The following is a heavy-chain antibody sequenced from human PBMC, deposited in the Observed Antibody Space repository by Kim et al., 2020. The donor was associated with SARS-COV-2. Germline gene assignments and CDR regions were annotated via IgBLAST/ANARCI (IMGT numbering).Heavy chain of an antibody. Sequence: SETLSLTCAVSGGSISSSNWWSWVRQPPGKGLEWIGEIYHSGSTNYNPSLKSRVTISVDKSKNQFSLKLSSVTAADTAVYYCARVSPHLRWGSGILFDYWGQGTLVTVSS. CDR3: ARVSPHLRWGSGILFDY. D-gene: IGHD2-21*01. CDR2: IYHSGST. J-gene: IGHJ4*02. CDR1: GGSISSSNW. V-gene: IGHV4-4*02.